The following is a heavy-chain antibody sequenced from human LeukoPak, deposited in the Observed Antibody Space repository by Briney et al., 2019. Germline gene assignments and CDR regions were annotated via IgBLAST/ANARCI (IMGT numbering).Heavy chain of an antibody. D-gene: IGHD3-10*02. CDR2: ISSSGSTI. Sequence: GGSLRLSCTASGFTFGDYAMTWVRQAPGKGLEWVSCISSSGSTIYYADSVKGRFTISRDNAKNSLYLQMNSLRAEDTAVYYCAELGITMIGGVWGKGTTVTISS. J-gene: IGHJ6*04. V-gene: IGHV3-48*03. CDR1: GFTFGDYA. CDR3: AELGITMIGGV.